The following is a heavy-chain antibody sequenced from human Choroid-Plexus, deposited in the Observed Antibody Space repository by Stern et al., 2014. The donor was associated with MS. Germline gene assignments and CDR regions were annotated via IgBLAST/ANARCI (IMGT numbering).Heavy chain of an antibody. Sequence: VQLVESGGGVVQPGRPLRLSCVASGFTLGSCAMHWVRQAPGTGLERVAGVSCDGSNKYYADSVKGRFTISRDNSQNTLYMQMSSLRPEDTAVYYCAKDRQYLTYFFDHWGQGSLVTVSS. CDR3: AKDRQYLTYFFDH. CDR2: VSCDGSNK. V-gene: IGHV3-30*18. D-gene: IGHD2/OR15-2a*01. J-gene: IGHJ5*02. CDR1: GFTLGSCA.